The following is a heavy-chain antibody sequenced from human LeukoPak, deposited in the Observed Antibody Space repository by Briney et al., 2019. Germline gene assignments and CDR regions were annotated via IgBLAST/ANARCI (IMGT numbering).Heavy chain of an antibody. CDR2: IYHSGST. Sequence: SETLSLTCAVSGGSIINSNWWSWVRQPPGKGLEWIGYIYHSGSTYYNPSLKSRVTISVDRSKNQFSLKLSSVTAADTAVYYCARDRATTSGWFDPWGQGTLVTVSS. D-gene: IGHD1-26*01. CDR3: ARDRATTSGWFDP. V-gene: IGHV4-4*02. J-gene: IGHJ5*02. CDR1: GGSIINSNW.